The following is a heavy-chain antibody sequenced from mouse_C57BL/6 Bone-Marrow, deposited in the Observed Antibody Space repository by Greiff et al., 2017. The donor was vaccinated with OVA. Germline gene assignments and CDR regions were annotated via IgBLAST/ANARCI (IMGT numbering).Heavy chain of an antibody. CDR1: GFTFSSYG. V-gene: IGHV5-6*02. CDR2: ISSGGSYT. D-gene: IGHD1-1*01. CDR3: ARHLRNYGSSWFAY. Sequence: EVMLVESGGDLVKPGGSLKLSCAASGFTFSSYGMSWVRQTPDKRLEWVATISSGGSYTYYPDSVKGRFTISRDNAKNTLYLQMSSLKSEDTARYYCARHLRNYGSSWFAYWGQGTLVTVSA. J-gene: IGHJ3*01.